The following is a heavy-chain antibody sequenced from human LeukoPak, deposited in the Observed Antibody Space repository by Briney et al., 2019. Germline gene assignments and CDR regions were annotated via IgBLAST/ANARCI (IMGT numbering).Heavy chain of an antibody. D-gene: IGHD3-22*01. CDR2: ISNDGGGT. CDR1: GFIFNNYG. V-gene: IGHV3-23*01. Sequence: GGSLRLSCAASGFIFNNYGLIWVRQAPGKGLEWVSAISNDGGGTNYADFVSGRFTISRDNSKNTLFLQMNSLRAEDTALYYCAKGSSGYFAHLWGQGTLVTVSS. J-gene: IGHJ5*02. CDR3: AKGSSGYFAHL.